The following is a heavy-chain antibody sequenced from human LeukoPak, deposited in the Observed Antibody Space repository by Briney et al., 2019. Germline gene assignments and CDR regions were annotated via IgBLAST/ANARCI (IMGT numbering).Heavy chain of an antibody. CDR1: GYSISSGYY. J-gene: IGHJ5*02. V-gene: IGHV4-38-2*02. CDR2: IYHSGST. D-gene: IGHD3-10*01. CDR3: ARGRGTMVRGVIRWFDP. Sequence: SETLSLTCTVSGYSISSGYYWGWIRQPPGKGLEWIGSIYHSGSTNYNPSLKSRVTISVDTSKNQFSLKLSSVTAADTAVYYCARGRGTMVRGVIRWFDPWGQGTLVTVSS.